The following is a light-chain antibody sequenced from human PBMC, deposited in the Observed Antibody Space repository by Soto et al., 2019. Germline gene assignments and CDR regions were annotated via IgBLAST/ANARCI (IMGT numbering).Light chain of an antibody. CDR1: SGDVGGYTY. V-gene: IGLV2-14*01. Sequence: QSALTQPASVSGSPRQSITISCTGASGDVGGYTYVSWYQQHPGKAPKLIIYEVNNRPSGVSHRFSGSKSGNTASLTISGLQAEDEADYYCSSYTSSSTLYVFGTGTKLTVL. CDR3: SSYTSSSTLYV. J-gene: IGLJ1*01. CDR2: EVN.